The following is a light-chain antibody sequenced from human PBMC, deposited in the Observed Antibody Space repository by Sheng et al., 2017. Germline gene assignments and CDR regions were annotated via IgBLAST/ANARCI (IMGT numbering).Light chain of an antibody. V-gene: IGKV1-13*02. Sequence: AIHLTQSPSSLSASIGDRVTITCRASQGISSALAWYQQKPGEPPDLLIYDASDLEAGVPSRFSGSGSGTEFTLTISSLQPEDFASYSCQQFDSYPLTFGGGTKV. CDR3: QQFDSYPLT. J-gene: IGKJ4*01. CDR2: DAS. CDR1: QGISSA.